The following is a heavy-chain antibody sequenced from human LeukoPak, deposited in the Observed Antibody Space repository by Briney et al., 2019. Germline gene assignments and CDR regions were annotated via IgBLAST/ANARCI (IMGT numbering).Heavy chain of an antibody. CDR2: IIPILGIA. CDR1: GGTFSSYA. J-gene: IGHJ4*02. CDR3: ARAVYSSSHSDY. V-gene: IGHV1-69*04. D-gene: IGHD6-13*01. Sequence: GSSVKVSCKASGGTFSSYAISWVRQAPGQGLEWMGGIIPILGIANYAQKFQGRVTITADKSTSTAYMELSSLRSEDTAVYYCARAVYSSSHSDYWGQGTLVTVSS.